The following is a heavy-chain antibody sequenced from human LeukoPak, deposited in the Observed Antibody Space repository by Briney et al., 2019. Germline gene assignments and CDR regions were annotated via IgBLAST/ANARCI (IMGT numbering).Heavy chain of an antibody. D-gene: IGHD6-13*01. J-gene: IGHJ3*02. Sequence: PGRSLRLSCAASGFTFSSYGMHWVRQAPGKGLEWVAVIWYDGSNKYYADSVKGRFTISRDNSKNTLYLRMNSLRAEDTAVYYCARGAAGAFDIWGQGTMVTVSS. CDR1: GFTFSSYG. CDR3: ARGAAGAFDI. CDR2: IWYDGSNK. V-gene: IGHV3-33*01.